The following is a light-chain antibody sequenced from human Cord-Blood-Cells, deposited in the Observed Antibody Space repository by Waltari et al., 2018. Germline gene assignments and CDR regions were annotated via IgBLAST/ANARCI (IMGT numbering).Light chain of an antibody. V-gene: IGLV4-69*01. J-gene: IGLJ3*02. CDR3: QTWGTGIQWV. CDR2: PYSDGSH. Sequence: QLVLTQSPSASASLGASVKLTCTLSSGHSSYAIAWHQQQPEKGPRYLMKPYSDGSHSKGDWIPDRFSGSSSGAERYLTIASLQSEDEADYYCQTWGTGIQWVFGGGTKLTVL. CDR1: SGHSSYA.